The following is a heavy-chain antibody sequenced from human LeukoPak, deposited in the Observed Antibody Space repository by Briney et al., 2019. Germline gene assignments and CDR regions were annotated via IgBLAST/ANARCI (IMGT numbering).Heavy chain of an antibody. CDR2: TYYRSKWYN. D-gene: IGHD5-18*01. V-gene: IGHV6-1*01. J-gene: IGHJ4*02. CDR3: ERVFGGLNTAMANDFDY. CDR1: GDSVSSNSAA. Sequence: SQTLSLTCAISGDSVSSNSAAWNWIRQSPSRGLEWLGRTYYRSKWYNDYAVSVKSRITINPDTSKNQFSLQLNSVTPEDTAVYYCERVFGGLNTAMANDFDYGGQGPLAPSSS.